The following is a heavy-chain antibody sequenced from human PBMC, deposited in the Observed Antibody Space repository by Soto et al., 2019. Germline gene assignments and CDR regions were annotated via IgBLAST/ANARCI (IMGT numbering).Heavy chain of an antibody. Sequence: QVQLQQWGAGLLKPSETLSLTCAVYGGSFSGYYWSWIRQPPGKGLEWIGEINHSGSTNYNLSLKSRVTISVDTSKNQFSRKLSSVTAADTAVYYCARENTLVRGDRAAYMDVWCKGTTVTVSS. J-gene: IGHJ6*03. CDR3: ARENTLVRGDRAAYMDV. D-gene: IGHD3-10*01. V-gene: IGHV4-34*01. CDR1: GGSFSGYY. CDR2: INHSGST.